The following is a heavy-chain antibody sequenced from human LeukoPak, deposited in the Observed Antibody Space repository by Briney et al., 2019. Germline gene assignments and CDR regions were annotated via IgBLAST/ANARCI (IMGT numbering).Heavy chain of an antibody. Sequence: GGSLRLSCAASGFTFSSYAMHWVRQAPGKGLEWVAVISYDGSNKYYTDSVKGRFTISRDNYKNTLYLQMNSLRAEDTAVYYGATTRLGSSSSSWYYTFDYWGQGTLVTVSS. D-gene: IGHD6-13*01. CDR3: ATTRLGSSSSSWYYTFDY. J-gene: IGHJ4*02. CDR2: ISYDGSNK. V-gene: IGHV3-30*10. CDR1: GFTFSSYA.